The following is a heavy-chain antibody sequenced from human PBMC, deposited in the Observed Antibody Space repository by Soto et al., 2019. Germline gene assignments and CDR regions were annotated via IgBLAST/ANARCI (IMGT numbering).Heavy chain of an antibody. D-gene: IGHD6-13*01. CDR3: ARAPYPASTDWSWFDP. Sequence: SETLSLTCTVSAGSISNYFWSWIRQPPGKGLEWIGYIYYIGSTSYNTSLKSRVTISVDKSKNQFSLKLSSVTAADTAVYYCARAPYPASTDWSWFDPWGQGILVTVSS. V-gene: IGHV4-59*01. CDR2: IYYIGST. CDR1: AGSISNYF. J-gene: IGHJ5*02.